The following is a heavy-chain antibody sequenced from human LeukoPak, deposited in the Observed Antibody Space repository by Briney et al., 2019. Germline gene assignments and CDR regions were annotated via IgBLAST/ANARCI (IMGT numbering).Heavy chain of an antibody. D-gene: IGHD3-9*01. V-gene: IGHV3-48*04. CDR1: GFTFSSYS. J-gene: IGHJ4*02. Sequence: GGSLRLSCAASGFTFSSYSMNWVRQAPGKGLEWVSYISSSSSTIYYADSVKGRFTISRDNAKNSLYLQMNSLRAEDTAVYYCASHVLRYFDWLLYFDYWGQGTLVTVSS. CDR2: ISSSSSTI. CDR3: ASHVLRYFDWLLYFDY.